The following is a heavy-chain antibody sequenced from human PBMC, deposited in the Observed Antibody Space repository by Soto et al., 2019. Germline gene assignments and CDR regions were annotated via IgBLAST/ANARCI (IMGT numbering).Heavy chain of an antibody. Sequence: PSETLSLTCTVSGGSISSSSYYWGWIRQPPGKGLEWIGNIYYSGSTYYNPSLKSRVTISVDTSKNQFSLKLSSVTAADTAVYYCARHSVELRGYYGSSAYWYFDYWGQGTLVTVSS. CDR2: IYYSGST. CDR3: ARHSVELRGYYGSSAYWYFDY. V-gene: IGHV4-39*01. J-gene: IGHJ4*02. D-gene: IGHD3-22*01. CDR1: GGSISSSSYY.